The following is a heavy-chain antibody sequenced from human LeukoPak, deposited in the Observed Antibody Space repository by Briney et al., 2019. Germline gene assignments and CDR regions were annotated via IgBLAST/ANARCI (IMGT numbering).Heavy chain of an antibody. CDR1: GFTFSDYY. CDR3: ARDRGDTYYYYGMDV. D-gene: IGHD3-10*01. V-gene: IGHV3-11*01. CDR2: ISSSGSTI. J-gene: IGHJ6*02. Sequence: PGGSLRLSCAASGFTFSDYYMSWIRQAPGKGLEWVSYISSSGSTIYYADSVKGRFTISRDNAKNSLYLQMNSLRAEDTAEYYCARDRGDTYYYYGMDVWGQGTTVTVSS.